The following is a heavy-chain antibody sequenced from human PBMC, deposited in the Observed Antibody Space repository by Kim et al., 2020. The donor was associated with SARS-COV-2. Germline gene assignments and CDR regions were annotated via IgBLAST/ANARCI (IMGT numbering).Heavy chain of an antibody. J-gene: IGHJ4*02. CDR3: ARHVRGGFQLWLDY. CDR1: GGSISSYY. V-gene: IGHV4-59*08. CDR2: IYYIGST. Sequence: SETLSLTCTVSGGSISSYYWSWIRQPPGKGLEWIGYIYYIGSTNYNPSLKSRVTISVDTSKNQFSLKLSSVTAADTAVYYCARHVRGGFQLWLDYWGQGILVTVSS. D-gene: IGHD5-18*01.